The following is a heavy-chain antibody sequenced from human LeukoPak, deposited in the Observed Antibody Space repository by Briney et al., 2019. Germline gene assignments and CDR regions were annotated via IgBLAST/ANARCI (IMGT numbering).Heavy chain of an antibody. CDR1: GYSISSGYY. V-gene: IGHV4-38-2*01. CDR3: ARLGYGDPHFDY. CDR2: IYHSGST. Sequence: PSETLSLTCAVSGYSISSGYYWGWIRQPPGRGLEWIGSIYHSGSTYYNPSLKSRVTISVDTPKNQFSLKLSSVTAADTAVYYCARLGYGDPHFDYWGQGTLVTVSS. J-gene: IGHJ4*02. D-gene: IGHD2-8*01.